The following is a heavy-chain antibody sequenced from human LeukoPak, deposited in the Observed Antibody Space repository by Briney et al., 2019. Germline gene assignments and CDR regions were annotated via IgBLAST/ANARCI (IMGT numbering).Heavy chain of an antibody. CDR3: ARCSTCARSSGYYDAFDI. Sequence: GESLKISCKDSGGYWIGWVRQMPGKGLEWMGIIYPGASDIRYSPSFQGQVTISADGSNSTAYLQWSSLKASDTAMYYCARCSTCARSSGYYDAFDIWGQGTMVTVSS. D-gene: IGHD3-22*01. CDR1: GGYW. V-gene: IGHV5-51*01. CDR2: IYPGASDI. J-gene: IGHJ3*02.